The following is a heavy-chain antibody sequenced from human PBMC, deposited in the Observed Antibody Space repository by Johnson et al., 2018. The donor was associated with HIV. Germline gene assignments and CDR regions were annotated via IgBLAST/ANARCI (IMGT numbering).Heavy chain of an antibody. CDR2: ISTSGSSI. D-gene: IGHD3-10*01. J-gene: IGHJ3*02. Sequence: VQLMESGGGLIQPGGSLRLSCAASGFTVSSNYMSWVRQAPGKGLEWVSCISTSGSSIFYADYVKGRFAISRDEAENSLYLQMNSLRAEDTAIYYCAKTPGDGFLDAFDSWGQGTMVTVSS. V-gene: IGHV3-11*01. CDR1: GFTVSSNY. CDR3: AKTPGDGFLDAFDS.